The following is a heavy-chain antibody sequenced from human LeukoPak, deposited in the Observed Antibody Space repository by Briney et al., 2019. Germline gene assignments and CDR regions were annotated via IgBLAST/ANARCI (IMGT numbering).Heavy chain of an antibody. CDR3: ARHSVVPAAIWFDP. Sequence: SETLSLTCTVSGGSISSSSYYWGWIRQPPGKGLEWIGSIYYSGGTYYNPSLKSRVTISVDTSKNQFSLKLSSVTAADTAVYYCARHSVVPAAIWFDPWGQGTLVTVSS. CDR1: GGSISSSSYY. D-gene: IGHD2-2*01. CDR2: IYYSGGT. V-gene: IGHV4-39*01. J-gene: IGHJ5*02.